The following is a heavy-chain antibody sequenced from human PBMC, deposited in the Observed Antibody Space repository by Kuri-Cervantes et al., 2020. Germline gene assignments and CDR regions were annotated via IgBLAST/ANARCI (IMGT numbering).Heavy chain of an antibody. D-gene: IGHD5-12*01. CDR2: ISWNSGSI. J-gene: IGHJ6*02. CDR1: GFTFDDYA. CDR3: AKSGYLRYYYYGMDV. Sequence: LSLTCAASGFTFDDYAMHWVRQAPGKGLEWVSGISWNSGSIGYADSVKGRFTISRDNAKNSLYLQMNSLRAEDTALYYCAKSGYLRYYYYGMDVWGQGTTVTVSS. V-gene: IGHV3-9*01.